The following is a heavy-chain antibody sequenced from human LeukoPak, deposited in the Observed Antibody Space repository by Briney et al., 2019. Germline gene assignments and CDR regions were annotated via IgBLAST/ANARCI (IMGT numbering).Heavy chain of an antibody. D-gene: IGHD6-13*01. V-gene: IGHV4-59*08. CDR1: GGSISSYD. CDR3: ARSYSSSDHYYYYGMDV. J-gene: IGHJ6*02. Sequence: SETLSLTCTVSGGSISSYDWNWIRQAPGKGLEWIGYINYIRTTDYNPSLKSRVTISLDPSKNRFSLKLSSVTAADTAMYYCARSYSSSDHYYYYGMDVWGQGTTVTVSS. CDR2: INYIRTT.